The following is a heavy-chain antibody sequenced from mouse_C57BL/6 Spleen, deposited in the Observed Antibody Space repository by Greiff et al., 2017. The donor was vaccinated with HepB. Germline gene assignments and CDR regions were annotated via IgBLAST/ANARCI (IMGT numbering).Heavy chain of an antibody. V-gene: IGHV5-17*01. J-gene: IGHJ2*01. Sequence: EVKLVESGGGLVKPGGSLKLSCAASGFTFSDYGMHWVRQAPEKGLEWVAYISSGSSTIYYADTVKGRFTISRDNAKNTLFLQMTSLRYEDTAMYYCAIYDEGYFDYWGQGTTLTVSS. CDR2: ISSGSSTI. CDR1: GFTFSDYG. D-gene: IGHD2-12*01. CDR3: AIYDEGYFDY.